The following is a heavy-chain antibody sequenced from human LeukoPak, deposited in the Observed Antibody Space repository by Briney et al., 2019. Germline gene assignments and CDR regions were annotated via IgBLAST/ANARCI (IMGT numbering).Heavy chain of an antibody. CDR2: IHASGTT. Sequence: SETLSLTRTVSGGSFSGLYWSWIRQPPGKGLEWIGYIHASGTTNYSPSLRSRVTISGDSSKNHFSLKLSSVTAADTAVYYCARHVICGGGNCYGAALDYWGQGTLVTVSS. CDR1: GGSFSGLY. V-gene: IGHV4-4*09. CDR3: ARHVICGGGNCYGAALDY. J-gene: IGHJ4*02. D-gene: IGHD2-15*01.